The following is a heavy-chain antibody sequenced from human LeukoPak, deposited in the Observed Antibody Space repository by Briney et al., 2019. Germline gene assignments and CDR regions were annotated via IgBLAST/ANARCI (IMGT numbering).Heavy chain of an antibody. Sequence: PGGSLRLSCAASGFTFSGYEMNWVRQAPGKGLEWVSYISSSGSVMYYADSVKGRFTISRDNAKNSLYLQVNSLRVEDTAVYTCARGKEVYWGQGTLVTVSS. CDR3: ARGKEVY. CDR2: ISSSGSVM. J-gene: IGHJ4*02. V-gene: IGHV3-48*03. CDR1: GFTFSGYE.